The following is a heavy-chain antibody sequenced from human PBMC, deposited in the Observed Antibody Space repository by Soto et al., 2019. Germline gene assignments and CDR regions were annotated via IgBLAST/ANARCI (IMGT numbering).Heavy chain of an antibody. CDR2: IYYSGST. Sequence: PSETLSLTCTVSGGSISSYYWSWIRQPPGKGLEWIGYIYYSGSTNYNPSLKSRVTISVDTSKNQFSLKLSSVTAADTAVYYCARDRGDQVAAPHGMDVCGQGTTVTVSS. D-gene: IGHD3-10*01. J-gene: IGHJ6*02. CDR1: GGSISSYY. CDR3: ARDRGDQVAAPHGMDV. V-gene: IGHV4-59*01.